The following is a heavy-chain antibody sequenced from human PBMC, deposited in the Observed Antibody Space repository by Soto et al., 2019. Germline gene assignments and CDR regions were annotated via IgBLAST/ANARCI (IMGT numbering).Heavy chain of an antibody. CDR2: ISNDGSDE. V-gene: IGHV3-30*03. J-gene: IGHJ4*02. D-gene: IGHD2-21*02. CDR1: GFTFSKFG. Sequence: QVQLVESGGGVVQPGRSLRLSCAASGFTFSKFGMHWLRQAPGRGLEWVAGISNDGSDEYYVDSVKGRFNISRDNSKITLSLQMNSLRFEDTAVYFCAEDRRKWGDSPFEKWGQGTLVTVSS. CDR3: AEDRRKWGDSPFEK.